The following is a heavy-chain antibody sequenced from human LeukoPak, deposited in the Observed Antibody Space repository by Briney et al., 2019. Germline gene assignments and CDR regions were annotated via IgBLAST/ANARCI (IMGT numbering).Heavy chain of an antibody. Sequence: GASVKVSCKASGYTFTSYGVSWVRQAPGQGLEWMGWISAYNGHTNYAQKLQGRVTMTTDTSTSTAYMELRSLRSDDTAVYYCARDINAYGDYSPNYFVYWGQGTLVTVSS. CDR3: ARDINAYGDYSPNYFVY. CDR2: ISAYNGHT. V-gene: IGHV1-18*01. D-gene: IGHD4-17*01. CDR1: GYTFTSYG. J-gene: IGHJ4*02.